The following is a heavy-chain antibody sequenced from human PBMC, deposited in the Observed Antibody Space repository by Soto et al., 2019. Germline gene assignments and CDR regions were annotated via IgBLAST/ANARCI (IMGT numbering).Heavy chain of an antibody. Sequence: QVQMVQSGAEVKKPGTSVKVSCRASGYAFILFAVTWVRQAPGQGLEWMGWISPSNDNSNSAQKFQDRVTMSTETSSNKADMELRPRPTADAAVDYYSAGGGNSGTSDYWGQGTLVTVSS. CDR1: GYAFILFA. CDR3: SAGGGNSGTSDY. D-gene: IGHD1-7*01. V-gene: IGHV1-18*01. J-gene: IGHJ4*02. CDR2: ISPSNDNS.